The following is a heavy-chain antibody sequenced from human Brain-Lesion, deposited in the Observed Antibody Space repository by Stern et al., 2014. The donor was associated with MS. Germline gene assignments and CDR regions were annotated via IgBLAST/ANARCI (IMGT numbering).Heavy chain of an antibody. V-gene: IGHV4-61*02. Sequence: QVQLQESGPGLVKPSQTLSLTCIVSGGSISSGSFYWNWIRQPAGRGLEWIGRIYSSGSTNYNPYLKSRVPISGDTSKNRFPLKLISMTAADTAIYYCARETGGYTYGDTDFFDYWGQGALVTVSS. J-gene: IGHJ4*02. CDR1: GGSISSGSFY. CDR2: IYSSGST. D-gene: IGHD5-12*01. CDR3: ARETGGYTYGDTDFFDY.